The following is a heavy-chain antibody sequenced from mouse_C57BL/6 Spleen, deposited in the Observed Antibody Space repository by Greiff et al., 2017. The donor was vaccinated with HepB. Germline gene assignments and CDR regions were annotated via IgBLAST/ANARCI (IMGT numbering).Heavy chain of an antibody. CDR2: IDPSDSYT. V-gene: IGHV1-50*01. D-gene: IGHD2-1*01. Sequence: QVQLQQPGAELVKPGASVKLSCKASGYTFTSYWMQWVKQRPGQGLEWIGEIDPSDSYTNYNQKFKGKATLTVDTSSSTAYMQLSSLTSEDSAVYYCANNYYGNYGYAMDYWGQGTSVTVSS. CDR1: GYTFTSYW. J-gene: IGHJ4*01. CDR3: ANNYYGNYGYAMDY.